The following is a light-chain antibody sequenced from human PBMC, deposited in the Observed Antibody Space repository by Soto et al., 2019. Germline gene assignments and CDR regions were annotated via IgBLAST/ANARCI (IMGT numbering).Light chain of an antibody. V-gene: IGLV2-14*01. CDR1: SRDVGGYNY. J-gene: IGLJ2*01. CDR3: SSYTSSSTVV. Sequence: QSALTQPASVSGSPGQSITISCTGTSRDVGGYNYVSWYQQHPGKAPKLMIYEVSNRPSGVSNRFSGSKSGNTASLTISGLQAEDDADYYCSSYTSSSTVVFGGSTQLTVL. CDR2: EVS.